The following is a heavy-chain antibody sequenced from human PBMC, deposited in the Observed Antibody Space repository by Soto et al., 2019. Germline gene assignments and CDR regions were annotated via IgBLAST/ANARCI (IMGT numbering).Heavy chain of an antibody. D-gene: IGHD6-13*01. CDR2: IYYSGST. CDR3: ARDPITIAAAGNGY. V-gene: IGHV4-31*03. CDR1: GGSISSGGYY. J-gene: IGHJ4*02. Sequence: SETLSLTCTVSGGSISSGGYYWSWIRQHPGKGLEWIGYIYYSGSTYYNPSLKSRVTISVDTSKNQFSLKLSSVTAADTAVYYCARDPITIAAAGNGYWGQGTLVTVSS.